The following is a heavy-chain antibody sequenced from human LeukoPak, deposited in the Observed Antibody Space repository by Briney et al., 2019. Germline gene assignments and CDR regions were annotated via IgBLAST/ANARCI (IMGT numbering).Heavy chain of an antibody. V-gene: IGHV1-69*13. J-gene: IGHJ5*02. CDR1: GGTFSSYA. D-gene: IGHD2-8*02. CDR3: ARDRVVYAIEGFDP. Sequence: GASVKVSCKASGGTFSSYAISWVRQAPGQGLEWMGGIIPIFGTANYAQKFQGRVTITADESTSTAYMELSSLRSEDTAVYYCARDRVVYAIEGFDPWGQGTLDTVSS. CDR2: IIPIFGTA.